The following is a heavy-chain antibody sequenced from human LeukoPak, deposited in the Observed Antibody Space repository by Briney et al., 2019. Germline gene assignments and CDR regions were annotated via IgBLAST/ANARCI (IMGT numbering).Heavy chain of an antibody. CDR1: GFPFSSYS. CDR2: ISASGGNI. Sequence: PGGSLRLSCAASGFPFSSYSMNWVRQAPGKGLEWVSYISASGGNIYYLEAVKGRFTVSRDNAMNSLFLQMNRPRAEDTAIYYCVRVKGTYFDFWGQGTLVTVSS. V-gene: IGHV3-48*01. D-gene: IGHD1-1*01. J-gene: IGHJ4*02. CDR3: VRVKGTYFDF.